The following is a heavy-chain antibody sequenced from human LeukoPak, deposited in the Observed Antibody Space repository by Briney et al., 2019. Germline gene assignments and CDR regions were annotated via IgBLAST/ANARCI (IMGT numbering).Heavy chain of an antibody. V-gene: IGHV4-59*01. Sequence: PSETLSLTCTVSGDSISSYYWSWIRQPPGKGLEWIGYIYYSGSTNYNPSLKSRVTISVDTSKNQFSLKLSSVTAADTAVYYCARGRIQLWYWGQGTLVTVSS. CDR1: GDSISSYY. J-gene: IGHJ4*02. CDR2: IYYSGST. D-gene: IGHD5-18*01. CDR3: ARGRIQLWY.